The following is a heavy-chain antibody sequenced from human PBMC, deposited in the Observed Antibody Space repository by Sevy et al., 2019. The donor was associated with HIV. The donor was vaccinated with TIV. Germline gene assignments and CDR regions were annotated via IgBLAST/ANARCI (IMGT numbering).Heavy chain of an antibody. CDR3: AREAGYSTKNDAFAF. V-gene: IGHV3-30-3*01. CDR2: ISHDGAVR. J-gene: IGHJ3*01. D-gene: IGHD2-8*01. Sequence: GGSLRLSCAASGLTFRSHAMHWVRQAPGKGLEWVTVISHDGAVRYYGESVKGRFTVSRDNSKNTLYLQMNSLRPDDTAVYYCAREAGYSTKNDAFAFWGQGTMVTVSS. CDR1: GLTFRSHA.